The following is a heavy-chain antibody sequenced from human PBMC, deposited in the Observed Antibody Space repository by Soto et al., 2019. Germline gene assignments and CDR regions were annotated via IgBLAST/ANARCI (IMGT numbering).Heavy chain of an antibody. D-gene: IGHD3-16*01. CDR2: IIPILDMS. Sequence: QVQLVQSGAEVKKPGSSVKVSCKVSGGTFSRYTISWVRQAPGQGLEWMGRIIPILDMSNYAQTFQGRVTITADKSSSTAHMELSNLRSDDTAVYYCAREGGEAGRANEEAFDIWGQGTVVTVSS. CDR1: GGTFSRYT. CDR3: AREGGEAGRANEEAFDI. J-gene: IGHJ3*02. V-gene: IGHV1-69*08.